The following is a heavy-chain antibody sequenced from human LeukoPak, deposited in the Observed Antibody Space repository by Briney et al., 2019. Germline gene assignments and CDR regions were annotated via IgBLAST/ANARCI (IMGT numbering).Heavy chain of an antibody. D-gene: IGHD5-12*01. V-gene: IGHV1-18*04. CDR1: GYTFTGYY. J-gene: IGHJ5*02. CDR2: ISAYNGNT. Sequence: ASVKVSCKASGYTFTGYYMHWVRQAPGQGLEWMGWISAYNGNTNYAQKLQGRVTMTTDTSTSTAYMELRSLRSDDTAVYYCARDGGYEYWFDPWGQGTLVTVSS. CDR3: ARDGGYEYWFDP.